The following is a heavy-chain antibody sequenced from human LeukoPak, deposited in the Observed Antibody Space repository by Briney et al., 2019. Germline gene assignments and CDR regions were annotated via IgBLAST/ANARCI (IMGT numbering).Heavy chain of an antibody. D-gene: IGHD3-22*01. CDR3: AAYYYDYSPKAV. V-gene: IGHV3-48*03. Sequence: PGGSLRLSCAASGFSFSSYEMNWVRQAPGKGLEWVSYISSSGSAIDYVDSVKGRFTISRDNAKNSVYLQMNSLRAEDTAFYYCAAYYYDYSPKAVRGQGTLVTVSS. CDR2: ISSSGSAI. CDR1: GFSFSSYE. J-gene: IGHJ3*01.